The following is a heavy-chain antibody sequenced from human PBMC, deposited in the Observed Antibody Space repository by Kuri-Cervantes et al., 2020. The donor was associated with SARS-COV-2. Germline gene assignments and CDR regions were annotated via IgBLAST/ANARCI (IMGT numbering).Heavy chain of an antibody. Sequence: SVKVSCKASGGTFSSYAISWLRQAPGQGLEWLGRIIPILGIANYAQKFQGRVTITADKSTSTAYMELSSLRSEDTAVYHCAREVGIHLWSSGNAFDIWGQGTMVTVSS. CDR2: IIPILGIA. D-gene: IGHD5-18*01. CDR1: GGTFSSYA. V-gene: IGHV1-69*04. J-gene: IGHJ3*02. CDR3: AREVGIHLWSSGNAFDI.